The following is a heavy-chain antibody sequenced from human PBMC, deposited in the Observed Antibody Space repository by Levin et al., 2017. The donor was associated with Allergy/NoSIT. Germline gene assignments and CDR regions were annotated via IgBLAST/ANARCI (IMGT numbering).Heavy chain of an antibody. CDR1: GYSFTSYW. J-gene: IGHJ3*02. CDR2: IYPGDSDT. Sequence: GGSLRLSCKGSGYSFTSYWIGWVRQMPGKGLEWMGIIYPGDSDTRYSPSFQGQVTISADKSISTAYLQWSSLKASDTAMYYCARFSGWQHDAFDIWGQGTMVTVSS. V-gene: IGHV5-51*01. CDR3: ARFSGWQHDAFDI. D-gene: IGHD6-19*01.